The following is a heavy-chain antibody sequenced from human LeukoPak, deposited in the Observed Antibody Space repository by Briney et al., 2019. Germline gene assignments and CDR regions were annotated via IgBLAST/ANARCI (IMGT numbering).Heavy chain of an antibody. CDR1: GFTFDDYG. D-gene: IGHD6-19*01. CDR3: ASVEAVAGTAQYYYYYYYMDV. V-gene: IGHV3-20*04. J-gene: IGHJ6*03. CDR2: INWNGGST. Sequence: GGSLRLSCAASGFTFDDYGMSWVRQAPGKGLEWVSGINWNGGSTGYADSVKGRFTISRDNAKNSLYLQMNSLRAEDTALYYCASVEAVAGTAQYYYYYYYMDVWGKGTTVTVSS.